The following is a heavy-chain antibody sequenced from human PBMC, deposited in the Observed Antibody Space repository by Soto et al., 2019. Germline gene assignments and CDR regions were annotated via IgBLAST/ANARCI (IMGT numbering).Heavy chain of an antibody. D-gene: IGHD2-21*02. V-gene: IGHV3-23*01. CDR3: AKVIFKCVGDCYRYYYYGMDV. CDR1: GCTFSSYA. J-gene: IGHJ6*04. CDR2: ISGSGGST. Sequence: VGSLRLSCAASGCTFSSYAMSWVRHSPGKGLEWVSAISGSGGSTYYADSVKGRFTISRDNSKNTLYLQMNSLRAEDTAVYYCAKVIFKCVGDCYRYYYYGMDVWGEGTTVTVSP.